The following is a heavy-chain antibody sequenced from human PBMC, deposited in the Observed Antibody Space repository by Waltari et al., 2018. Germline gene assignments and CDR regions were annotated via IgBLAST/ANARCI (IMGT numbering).Heavy chain of an antibody. Sequence: QVQLVESGGGVVQPGRSLRLSCAASGFTFSSYGMHWVRQAPGKGLEWVAVIWYDGSNKYYADSGKGRFTISRDNSKNTLYLQMNSLRAEDTAMYYCAKGRYCSSTSCYRGLFDYWGQGTLVTVSS. CDR3: AKGRYCSSTSCYRGLFDY. V-gene: IGHV3-30*18. J-gene: IGHJ4*02. CDR1: GFTFSSYG. D-gene: IGHD2-2*01. CDR2: IWYDGSNK.